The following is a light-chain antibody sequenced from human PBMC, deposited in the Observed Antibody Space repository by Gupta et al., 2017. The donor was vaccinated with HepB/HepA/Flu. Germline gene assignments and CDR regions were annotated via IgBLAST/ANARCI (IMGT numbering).Light chain of an antibody. Sequence: EIVLTQSPGTLSLSPGERATLSCRASQSVSSSYLAWYQQKPGQAPRLLIYGASSRATGIPDRFSGSGSGTDFTLTISRLEPEDFAVYYCQQYGSSSTFGPGTXVDIK. J-gene: IGKJ3*01. CDR3: QQYGSSST. CDR2: GAS. V-gene: IGKV3-20*01. CDR1: QSVSSSY.